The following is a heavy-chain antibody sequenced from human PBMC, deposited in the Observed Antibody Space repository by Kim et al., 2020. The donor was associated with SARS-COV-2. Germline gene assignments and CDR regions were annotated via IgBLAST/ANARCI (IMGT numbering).Heavy chain of an antibody. J-gene: IGHJ2*01. CDR2: NQ. Sequence: NQHYDASGKGRFTISRDNSKTTRYLQMNSQRAEDTAVYYCARDGGGYFDLWGRGTLVTVSS. V-gene: IGHV3-30*01. D-gene: IGHD3-10*01. CDR3: ARDGGGYFDL.